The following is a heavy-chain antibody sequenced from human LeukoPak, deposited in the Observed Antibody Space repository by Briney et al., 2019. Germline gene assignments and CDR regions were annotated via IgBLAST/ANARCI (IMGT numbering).Heavy chain of an antibody. CDR1: GYTFTRYS. J-gene: IGHJ6*02. V-gene: IGHV1-46*01. Sequence: ASVKVSCKASGYTFTRYSMHCVRQAPGQGLEWMGIINPTGGGTSYTQKFQGRLTMTRDTSTSTVYMELSSLRTEDTAVYYCARGDVDIVAPDRHGMDVWGQGTTVTVSS. D-gene: IGHD5-12*01. CDR2: INPTGGGT. CDR3: ARGDVDIVAPDRHGMDV.